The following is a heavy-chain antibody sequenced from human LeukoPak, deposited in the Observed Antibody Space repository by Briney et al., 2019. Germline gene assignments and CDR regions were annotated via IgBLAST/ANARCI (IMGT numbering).Heavy chain of an antibody. J-gene: IGHJ6*02. CDR3: ARGPYYYYGMDV. CDR1: GGSFSGYY. CDR2: INHSGST. V-gene: IGHV4-34*01. Sequence: SETLSLTCAVYGGSFSGYYWSWIRQPPGKGLEWIGEINHSGSTNYNPSLKSRVTISVDTSKNQFSLKLSSVTAADTAVYYCARGPYYYYGMDVWGQGTTVTASS.